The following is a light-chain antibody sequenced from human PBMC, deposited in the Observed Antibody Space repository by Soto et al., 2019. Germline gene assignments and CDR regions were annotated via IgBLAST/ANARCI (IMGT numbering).Light chain of an antibody. CDR1: SSDVGGQNY. Sequence: QSALTQPPSASGSPGQSVAISCTGTSSDVGGQNYVSWYQQHPGKAPKLIIYAVTERPSGVPDRFSGSKSGNTASLTVSGLQTEDEADYYCSSHAGNNNYVLGTGTKLTVL. CDR3: SSHAGNNNYV. V-gene: IGLV2-8*01. CDR2: AVT. J-gene: IGLJ1*01.